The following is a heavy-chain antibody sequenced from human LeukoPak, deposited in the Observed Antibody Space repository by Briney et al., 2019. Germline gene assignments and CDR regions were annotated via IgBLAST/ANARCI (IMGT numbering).Heavy chain of an antibody. CDR1: GYSFTSYW. D-gene: IGHD3-10*01. V-gene: IGHV5-10-1*01. Sequence: GESLRISCKGSGYSFTSYWISRVRQMPGKGLEWMGRIDPSDSYTNYSPSFQGHVTISADKSISTAYLQWSSLKASDTAMYYCARHPLNYGSGRSYYYGMDVWGKGTTVTVSS. CDR3: ARHPLNYGSGRSYYYGMDV. CDR2: IDPSDSYT. J-gene: IGHJ6*04.